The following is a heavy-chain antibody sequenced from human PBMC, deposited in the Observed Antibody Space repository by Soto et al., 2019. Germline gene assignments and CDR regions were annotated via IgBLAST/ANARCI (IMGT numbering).Heavy chain of an antibody. Sequence: QVQLVESGGGVVQPGRSPRLSCAASGFTFSSYAMHWVRQAPGKGLEWVAVISYDGSNKYYADSVKGRFTISRDNSKNTLYLQMNSLRAEDTAVYYCARARMAAVAGVLDYWGQGTLVTVSS. CDR1: GFTFSSYA. D-gene: IGHD6-19*01. J-gene: IGHJ4*02. CDR2: ISYDGSNK. V-gene: IGHV3-30-3*01. CDR3: ARARMAAVAGVLDY.